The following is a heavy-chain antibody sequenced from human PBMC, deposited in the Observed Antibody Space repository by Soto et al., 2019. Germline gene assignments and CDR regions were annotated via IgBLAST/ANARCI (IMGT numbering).Heavy chain of an antibody. V-gene: IGHV3-13*01. CDR3: ARARAYCISTSCYRYMDV. J-gene: IGHJ6*03. D-gene: IGHD2-2*01. Sequence: EVQLVESGGGLVQPGGSLRLSCAASGFTFSSYDMHWVRQATGKGLEWVSAIGTAGDTYYPGSVKGRFTILRENAKSSLYLQMNSLRAGDTAVYYCARARAYCISTSCYRYMDVWGKGTTVTVSS. CDR2: IGTAGDT. CDR1: GFTFSSYD.